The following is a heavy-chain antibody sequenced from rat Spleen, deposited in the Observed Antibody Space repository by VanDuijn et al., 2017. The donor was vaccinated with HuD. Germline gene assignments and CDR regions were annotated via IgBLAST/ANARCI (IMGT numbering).Heavy chain of an antibody. V-gene: IGHV2-43*01. CDR2: MWTGGST. CDR1: GFSLNRYH. D-gene: IGHD4-3*01. J-gene: IGHJ2*01. CDR3: ARDAGILRY. Sequence: QVQLKESGPGLVQPSQTLSLTCNVSGFSLNRYHVSWVRQPPGKGLEWMGVMWTGGSTAYNSLLKSRLSISRDISKSQVFLEMTSLQTEDTATYYCARDAGILRYWGQGVMVTVSS.